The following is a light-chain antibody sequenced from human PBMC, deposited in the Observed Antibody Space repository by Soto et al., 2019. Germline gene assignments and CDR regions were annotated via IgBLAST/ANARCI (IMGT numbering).Light chain of an antibody. CDR1: QGISSY. CDR2: AAS. Sequence: DIQLTQSPSFLSASVGDRVTITCRASQGISSYLAWYQQKPGKAPKLLIFAASTLQSGVPSRFSGGGSGTEFTLTINSLQPEDFGTYYCQQLNSNPLTFGGGTKVEIK. J-gene: IGKJ4*01. V-gene: IGKV1-9*01. CDR3: QQLNSNPLT.